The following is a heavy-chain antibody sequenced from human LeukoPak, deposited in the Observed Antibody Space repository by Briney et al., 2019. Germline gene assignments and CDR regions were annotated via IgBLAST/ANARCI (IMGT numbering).Heavy chain of an antibody. Sequence: ASVKVSCKASGYTFTSYYMHWVRQAPGQGLEWMGIINPSGGSTSYAQKFQGRVTMTRDTSTSTVYMELSSLRSEDTAAYYCARLYSSGWYWFDPWGQGTLVTVSS. CDR1: GYTFTSYY. J-gene: IGHJ5*02. D-gene: IGHD6-19*01. V-gene: IGHV1-46*01. CDR3: ARLYSSGWYWFDP. CDR2: INPSGGST.